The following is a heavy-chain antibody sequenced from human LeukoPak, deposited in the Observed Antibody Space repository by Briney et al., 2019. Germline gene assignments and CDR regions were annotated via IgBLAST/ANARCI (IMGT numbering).Heavy chain of an antibody. V-gene: IGHV3-33*01. CDR1: GFAFSNYG. D-gene: IGHD3-22*01. CDR2: LWYDGSYK. J-gene: IGHJ3*02. CDR3: AREYFYDSSGYSDAFDI. Sequence: GASLRLSCSASGFAFSNYGVHWVRQAPGKGLEWVAVLWYDGSYKYYADSVKGRFTISRDNSKNTLYLQMNSLRAEDTAVYYCAREYFYDSSGYSDAFDIWGQGTMVTVSS.